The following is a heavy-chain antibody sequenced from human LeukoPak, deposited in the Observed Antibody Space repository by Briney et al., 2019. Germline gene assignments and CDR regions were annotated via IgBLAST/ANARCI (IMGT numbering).Heavy chain of an antibody. CDR2: IYYSGST. Sequence: SXTLSLTCTVSGGSISSSSYYWGWIRQPPGKGLEWIGSIYYSGSTYYNPSLKSRVTISVDTSKNQFSLKLSSVTAADTAVYYCARQGGSYDYWGQGTLVTVSS. V-gene: IGHV4-39*01. CDR3: ARQGGSYDY. CDR1: GGSISSSSYY. J-gene: IGHJ4*02. D-gene: IGHD1-26*01.